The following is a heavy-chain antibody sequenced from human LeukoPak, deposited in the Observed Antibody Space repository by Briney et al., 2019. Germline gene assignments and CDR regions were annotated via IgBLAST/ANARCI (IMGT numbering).Heavy chain of an antibody. Sequence: SQTLSLTCAISGDSVSSNSAGWNWIRQSPSRGLEWLGRTYYRSKWYNDFAPSVRNRITINPDTSKNQFSLQLNSVTPEDTAVYYCATCSSGELYDYWGQGTLVTVSS. CDR2: TYYRSKWYN. CDR3: ATCSSGELYDY. J-gene: IGHJ4*02. D-gene: IGHD3-10*01. V-gene: IGHV6-1*01. CDR1: GDSVSSNSAG.